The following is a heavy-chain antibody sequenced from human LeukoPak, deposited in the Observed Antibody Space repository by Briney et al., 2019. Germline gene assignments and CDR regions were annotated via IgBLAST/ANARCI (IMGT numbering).Heavy chain of an antibody. V-gene: IGHV4-34*01. J-gene: IGHJ4*02. D-gene: IGHD2-15*01. CDR2: VNDRGTT. Sequence: SETLSRTCDVYGDSFSGYYWSWIRQSPGTGLEWIGEVNDRGTTNYNPNLKSRVTISVVTSSNQFSLKLTSVTAADTAIYFCATRRGGPYPYYFDHCDQGALVTVS. CDR3: ATRRGGPYPYYFDH. CDR1: GDSFSGYY.